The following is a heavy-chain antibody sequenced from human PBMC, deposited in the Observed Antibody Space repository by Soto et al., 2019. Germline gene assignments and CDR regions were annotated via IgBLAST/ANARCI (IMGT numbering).Heavy chain of an antibody. CDR3: AKDRKNTMVRGVINLFDS. Sequence: PGGSLRLSCAASGFTFSSYAMSWVRQAPGKGLEWVSAISGSGGSTYYADSVKGRFTISRDNSKNTLYLQMNSLRAEDTAVYYCAKDRKNTMVRGVINLFDSWGQGSLVTVSS. D-gene: IGHD3-10*01. J-gene: IGHJ5*01. V-gene: IGHV3-23*01. CDR2: ISGSGGST. CDR1: GFTFSSYA.